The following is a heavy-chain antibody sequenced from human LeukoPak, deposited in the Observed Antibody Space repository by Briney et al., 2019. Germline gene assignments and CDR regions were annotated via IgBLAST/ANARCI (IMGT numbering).Heavy chain of an antibody. V-gene: IGHV3-48*01. J-gene: IGHJ4*02. CDR3: ARSYGSGSYRD. CDR1: GFTFSSYS. Sequence: PGGSLRLSCAASGFTFSSYSMNWVRQAPGKGPEWVSYISSSSSTIYYADSVKGRFTISRDNAKNSLYLQMNSLRAEDTAVYYCARSYGSGSYRDWGQGTLVTVSS. CDR2: ISSSSSTI. D-gene: IGHD3-10*01.